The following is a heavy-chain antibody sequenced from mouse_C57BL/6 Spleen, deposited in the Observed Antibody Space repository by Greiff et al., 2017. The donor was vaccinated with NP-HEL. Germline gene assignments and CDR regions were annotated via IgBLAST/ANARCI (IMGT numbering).Heavy chain of an antibody. CDR2: INPSTGGT. V-gene: IGHV1-42*01. CDR3: SREGYDGYYSAWFAY. J-gene: IGHJ3*01. CDR1: GYSFTGYY. Sequence: VQLQQSGPELVKPGASVKISCKASGYSFTGYYMNWVKQSPEKSLEWIGEINPSTGGTTSNQKFKAKATLTVDKSSSTAYMQLKSLTSEDSAVYYCSREGYDGYYSAWFAYWGQGTLVTVSA. D-gene: IGHD2-3*01.